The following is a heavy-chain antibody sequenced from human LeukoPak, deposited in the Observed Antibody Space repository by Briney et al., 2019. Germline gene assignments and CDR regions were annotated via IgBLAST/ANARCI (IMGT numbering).Heavy chain of an antibody. D-gene: IGHD3-9*01. Sequence: ASVKVSCKASGYTFTSYGISWVRQAPGQGLEWMGWISAYNGNTNYAQKLQGRVTMTTDTSTSTAYMELRSLRSDDTAVYYCARVLRYFDWLGNYYYGMDVWGQGTTVTVSS. CDR1: GYTFTSYG. CDR3: ARVLRYFDWLGNYYYGMDV. J-gene: IGHJ6*02. V-gene: IGHV1-18*01. CDR2: ISAYNGNT.